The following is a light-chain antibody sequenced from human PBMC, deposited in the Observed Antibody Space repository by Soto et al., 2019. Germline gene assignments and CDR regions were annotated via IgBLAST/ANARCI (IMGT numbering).Light chain of an antibody. J-gene: IGKJ2*01. CDR2: TVS. CDR1: QSLLDSDDGNTY. CDR3: MQRTEFPYT. V-gene: IGKV2-40*01. Sequence: EIVMTQTPLSLPVTPGEPASISCRSSQSLLDSDDGNTYLDWYLQKPGQSPQSLIYTVSYRASGVPDRFSGSGSDTDFTLNISRVEAEDVGVYFCMQRTEFPYTFGQGTTLEIK.